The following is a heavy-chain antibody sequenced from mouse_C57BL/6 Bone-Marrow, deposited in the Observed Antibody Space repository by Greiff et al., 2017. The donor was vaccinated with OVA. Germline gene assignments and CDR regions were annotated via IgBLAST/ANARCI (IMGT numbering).Heavy chain of an antibody. Sequence: EVKVEESGGDLVKPGGSLTLSCAASGFTFSSYGMSWVRQTPDKRLEWVATISSGGSYTYYPDSVKGRFTLSRDHAKNTLYLQMSSLKSEDTAMYYCARQPITTVVPWYFDVWGTGTTVTVSS. D-gene: IGHD1-1*01. J-gene: IGHJ1*03. CDR3: ARQPITTVVPWYFDV. V-gene: IGHV5-6*02. CDR2: ISSGGSYT. CDR1: GFTFSSYG.